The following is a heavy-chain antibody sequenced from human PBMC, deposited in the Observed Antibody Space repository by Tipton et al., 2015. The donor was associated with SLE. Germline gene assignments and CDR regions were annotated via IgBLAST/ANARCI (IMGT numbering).Heavy chain of an antibody. CDR3: ARVNYYDSSGYWGAFDI. D-gene: IGHD3-22*01. V-gene: IGHV3-30*03. J-gene: IGHJ3*02. CDR2: ISYDGSNK. Sequence: SLRLSCAASGFTFSSYGMHWVRQAPGKGLEWVAVISYDGSNKYYADSVKGRFTISRDNAKNSLYLQMNSLRAEDTAVYYCARVNYYDSSGYWGAFDIWGQGTMVTVSS. CDR1: GFTFSSYG.